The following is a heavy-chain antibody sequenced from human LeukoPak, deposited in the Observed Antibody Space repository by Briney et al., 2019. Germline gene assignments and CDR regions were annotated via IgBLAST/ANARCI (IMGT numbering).Heavy chain of an antibody. J-gene: IGHJ4*02. V-gene: IGHV4-34*01. CDR3: ARDSGSYSDY. CDR2: INHSGST. CDR1: GGSFSGYY. D-gene: IGHD1-26*01. Sequence: PSETLSLTCAAYGGSFSGYYWSWIRQPPGKGLEWIGEINHSGSTNYNPSLKSRVTISVDTSKNQFSLKLSSVTAADTAVYYCARDSGSYSDYWGQGTLVTVSS.